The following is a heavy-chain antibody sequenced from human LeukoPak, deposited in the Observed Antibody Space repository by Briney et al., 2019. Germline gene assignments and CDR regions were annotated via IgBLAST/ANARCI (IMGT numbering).Heavy chain of an antibody. J-gene: IGHJ6*03. Sequence: GGSLRLSCAASGFTFSSYGMHWVRQAPGKGLQWVAFIRYDGSNKYYADSVKGRFTISRDNSKNTLYLQMNSLRAEDTAVYYCEKDGNIVVVPAAYYYYYMDVWGKGTTVTVSS. CDR3: EKDGNIVVVPAAYYYYYMDV. CDR1: GFTFSSYG. D-gene: IGHD2-2*01. CDR2: IRYDGSNK. V-gene: IGHV3-30*02.